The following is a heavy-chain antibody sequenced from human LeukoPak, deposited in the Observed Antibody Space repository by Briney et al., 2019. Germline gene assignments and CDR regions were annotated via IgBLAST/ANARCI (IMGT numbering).Heavy chain of an antibody. Sequence: ASVKVSCKASGYTFTSYDINWVRQATGQGLEWMGWMNPNSGNTGYAQKFQGRVTITRNTSISTAYMELSSLRSEDTAVYYCARGPTRRNYGSGSYSDYWGQGTLVTVSS. D-gene: IGHD3-10*01. V-gene: IGHV1-8*03. CDR1: GYTFTSYD. CDR3: ARGPTRRNYGSGSYSDY. CDR2: MNPNSGNT. J-gene: IGHJ4*02.